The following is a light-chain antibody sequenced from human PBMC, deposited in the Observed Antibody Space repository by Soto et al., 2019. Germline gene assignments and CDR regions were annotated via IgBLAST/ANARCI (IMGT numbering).Light chain of an antibody. CDR1: QPINRW. CDR2: AAS. Sequence: DIQMTQSPSPLSASVGDRVTITCRASQPINRWLAWYQQKPGKAPKLLIYAASSLHTGVPLRFSGSGSGTDFSLTISSLQPEDVATYYCKQSKSFPITFGGGTKVDIK. V-gene: IGKV1-12*01. J-gene: IGKJ4*01. CDR3: KQSKSFPIT.